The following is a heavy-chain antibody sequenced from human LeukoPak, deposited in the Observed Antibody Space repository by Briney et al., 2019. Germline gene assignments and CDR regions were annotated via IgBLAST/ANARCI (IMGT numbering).Heavy chain of an antibody. D-gene: IGHD3-22*01. V-gene: IGHV4-59*08. CDR1: GGSISSYY. Sequence: PSETLSLTCTVSGGSISSYYWSWIRQPPGKGLEWIGYIYYSGSTNYNPSLKSRVTISVDTSKNQFSLKLSSVTAADTAVYYCARSYYDSSVTPFDYWGQGTLVTVSS. CDR3: ARSYYDSSVTPFDY. CDR2: IYYSGST. J-gene: IGHJ4*02.